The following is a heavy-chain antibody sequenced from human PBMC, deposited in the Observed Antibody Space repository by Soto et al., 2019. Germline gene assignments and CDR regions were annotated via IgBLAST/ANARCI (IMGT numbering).Heavy chain of an antibody. V-gene: IGHV3-74*01. J-gene: IGHJ3*02. D-gene: IGHD3-10*01. Sequence: LRLSCAASGFTFSTSWMHWVRQAPGKGLVWVSRIKPDGSGASYADSVRGRLTISRDNTKNTLYLQVNSLRAEDTALYYCVRDPHGDNNGTNDAFDIWGQGTMVTVSS. CDR3: VRDPHGDNNGTNDAFDI. CDR2: IKPDGSGA. CDR1: GFTFSTSW.